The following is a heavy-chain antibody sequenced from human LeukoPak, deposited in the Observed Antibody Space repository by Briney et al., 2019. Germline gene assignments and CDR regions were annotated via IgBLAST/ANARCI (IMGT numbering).Heavy chain of an antibody. D-gene: IGHD1-26*01. V-gene: IGHV4-59*01. J-gene: IGHJ6*03. CDR1: GGSISSYY. CDR3: AGGGGGSYHYYYYYMDV. CDR2: IYYSGST. Sequence: PSETLSLTCTVSGGSISSYYWSWIRQPPGKGLEWIGYIYYSGSTNYNPSLKSRVTISVDTSKNQFSLKLSSVTAADTAVYYCAGGGGGSYHYYYYYMDVWGKGTTVTVSS.